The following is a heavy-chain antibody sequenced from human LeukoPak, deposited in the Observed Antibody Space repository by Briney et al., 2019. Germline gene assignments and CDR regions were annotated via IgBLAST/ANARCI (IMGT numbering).Heavy chain of an antibody. Sequence: PGGSLRLSCAASGFTFSSYEMNWVRQAPGKGLEWVSYISSSGSTIYYADSVKGRFTISRDNAKNSLYLHMNSLRAEDTAVYYCARGDFYASDIDYWGQGTLVTVSS. J-gene: IGHJ4*02. CDR1: GFTFSSYE. CDR2: ISSSGSTI. CDR3: ARGDFYASDIDY. V-gene: IGHV3-48*03. D-gene: IGHD3-3*01.